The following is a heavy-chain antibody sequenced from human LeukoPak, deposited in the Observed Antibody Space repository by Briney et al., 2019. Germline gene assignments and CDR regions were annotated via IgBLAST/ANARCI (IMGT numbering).Heavy chain of an antibody. Sequence: SETLSLTCAVSGGSISSSLYYWAWIRQPPGQGLEWIGSIYYRGDTYYNPSFTSRVTISVDTSKNQFSLKLRSMTAADTAVYCCARRLTGTVDYWGQGTLVTVSS. CDR3: ARRLTGTVDY. J-gene: IGHJ4*02. CDR2: IYYRGDT. D-gene: IGHD3-9*01. CDR1: GGSISSSLYY. V-gene: IGHV4-39*01.